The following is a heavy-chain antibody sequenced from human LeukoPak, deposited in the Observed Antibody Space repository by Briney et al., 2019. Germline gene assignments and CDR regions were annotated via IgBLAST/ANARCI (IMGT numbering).Heavy chain of an antibody. J-gene: IGHJ4*02. Sequence: GASVKVSCKASGYTFINYEINWVQQATGQGLEWMGWMNPKSGNTGYAQKFQGRVTMTRNTSISTAYMELSSLRSEDTAVYYCARAHKDYDILTGYYEFDYWGQGTLVTVSS. CDR1: GYTFINYE. D-gene: IGHD3-9*01. V-gene: IGHV1-8*01. CDR2: MNPKSGNT. CDR3: ARAHKDYDILTGYYEFDY.